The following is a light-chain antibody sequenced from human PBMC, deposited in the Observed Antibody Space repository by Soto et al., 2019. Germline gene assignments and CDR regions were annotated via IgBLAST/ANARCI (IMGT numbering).Light chain of an antibody. Sequence: EIAMTHSPDTLSVSPGGRATLSFRASQSISDTLAWYQQKPGQAPRLLIYGASTRATAIPARFSGSGSGTDFTLTVSSLQPEDFAVYYCQHDYNLLTFGGGTKVDI. CDR2: GAS. J-gene: IGKJ4*01. CDR1: QSISDT. CDR3: QHDYNLLT. V-gene: IGKV3D-15*01.